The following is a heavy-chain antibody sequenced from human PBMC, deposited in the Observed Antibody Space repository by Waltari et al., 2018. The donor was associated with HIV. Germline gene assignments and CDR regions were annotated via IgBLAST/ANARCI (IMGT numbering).Heavy chain of an antibody. V-gene: IGHV3-7*01. CDR3: ASHRYSGYDKYFYYYYGMDV. J-gene: IGHJ6*02. CDR1: GFPFGNYW. D-gene: IGHD1-26*01. CDR2: IKQDGAEE. Sequence: MVESGGDLVQPGGSLRLSCVASGFPFGNYWLSWVCQAPGKGPEWVANIKQDGAEEYYVYSVRGRFTISRDNAKNTLYLQMNSLRVEDTAVYYCASHRYSGYDKYFYYYYGMDVWGQGTTVTVSS.